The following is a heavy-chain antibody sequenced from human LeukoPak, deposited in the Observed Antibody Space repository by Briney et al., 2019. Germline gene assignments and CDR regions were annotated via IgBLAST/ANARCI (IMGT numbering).Heavy chain of an antibody. D-gene: IGHD5-12*01. V-gene: IGHV4-61*02. CDR1: GNSISSGDNY. J-gene: IGHJ4*02. CDR2: IYTSGST. Sequence: PSETPSLTCTVSGNSISSGDNYWSWIRQPAGKGLEWIGRIYTSGSTNYNPSLKSRVTMSVDTSKNQFSLKLSSVTAADTAVYYCARRYSGYDYGYFDYWGQGTLVTVSS. CDR3: ARRYSGYDYGYFDY.